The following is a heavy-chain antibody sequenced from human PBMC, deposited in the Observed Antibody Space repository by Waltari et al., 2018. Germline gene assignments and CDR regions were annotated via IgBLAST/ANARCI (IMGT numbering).Heavy chain of an antibody. CDR1: GGSISSSSYY. CDR2: IYYSGST. J-gene: IGHJ4*02. V-gene: IGHV4-39*07. CDR3: ARIPKYYDFPQ. D-gene: IGHD3-3*01. Sequence: QVQLQESGPGLVKPSETLSLTCTVSGGSISSSSYYWGWIRQPPGKGLEWIGSIYYSGSTYYNPSLKSRVTISVDTSKNQFSLKLSSVTAADTAVYYCARIPKYYDFPQWGQGTLVTVSS.